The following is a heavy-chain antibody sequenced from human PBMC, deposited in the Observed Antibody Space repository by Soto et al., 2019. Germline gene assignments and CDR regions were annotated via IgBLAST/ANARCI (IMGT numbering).Heavy chain of an antibody. V-gene: IGHV4-4*02. CDR3: ARVVPAADDAFDT. Sequence: QVQLQESGPGLVKPSGTLSLTCAVSGGSISSSNWWSWVRQPPGKGLEWIGEIYHSGSTNYNPSPKSRVTISVDKSKNQFSRKLGSVTAADTAVYYCARVVPAADDAFDTWGEGTMVTVSS. CDR2: IYHSGST. D-gene: IGHD2-2*01. J-gene: IGHJ3*02. CDR1: GGSISSSNW.